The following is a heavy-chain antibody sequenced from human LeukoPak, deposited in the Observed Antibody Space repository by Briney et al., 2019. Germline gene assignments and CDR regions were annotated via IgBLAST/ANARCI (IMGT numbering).Heavy chain of an antibody. CDR2: ISSSSSYI. J-gene: IGHJ4*02. V-gene: IGHV3-21*01. CDR3: ARVSGSGSYYFDY. Sequence: GGSLRLSCAASGFTFSSYSMNWVRQAPGKGLEWVSSISSSSSYIYYADSVKGRFTISRDNAKNSLYLQMNSLRAEDTAVYYCARVSGSGSYYFDYWGQGTLVTVS. D-gene: IGHD1-26*01. CDR1: GFTFSSYS.